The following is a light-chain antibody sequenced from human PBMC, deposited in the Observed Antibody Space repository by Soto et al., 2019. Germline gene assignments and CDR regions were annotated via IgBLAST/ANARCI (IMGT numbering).Light chain of an antibody. CDR2: GAS. CDR1: HSVSSN. CDR3: QNNNNWPPRIT. J-gene: IGKJ5*01. V-gene: IGKV3-15*01. Sequence: VLTISLSALSLSKRERATLSCRASHSVSSNLAWYQQKPCQAPRLLIYGASTRATGIPARFSGSGSGTEFTLTISSLQSEDFAVNHCQNNNNWPPRITFGQGRLLAIK.